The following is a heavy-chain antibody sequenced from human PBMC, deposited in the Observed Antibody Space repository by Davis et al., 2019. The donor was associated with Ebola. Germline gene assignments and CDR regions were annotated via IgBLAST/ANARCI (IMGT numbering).Heavy chain of an antibody. D-gene: IGHD3-10*01. CDR1: GFTFSSYG. Sequence: GESLKISCAASGFTFSSYGMHWVRQAPGKGLEWVAVIWYDGSNKYYADSVKGRFTISRDNSKNTLYLQMNSLRAEDTAVYYCAKAGDMVQGVTYYFDYWGQGTLVTVSS. CDR2: IWYDGSNK. V-gene: IGHV3-33*06. CDR3: AKAGDMVQGVTYYFDY. J-gene: IGHJ4*02.